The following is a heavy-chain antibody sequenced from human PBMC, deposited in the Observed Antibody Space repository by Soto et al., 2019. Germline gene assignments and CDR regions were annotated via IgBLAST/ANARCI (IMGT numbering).Heavy chain of an antibody. V-gene: IGHV1-3*01. CDR2: INPANGYT. Sequence: QVQVVQSGAEVKKPGASVKVSCKTSGYTFNKYPIHWVRQAPGQGLEWMGWINPANGYTGYSQKFQDRVTISRDTSASTASMELSSMRTEDTAVFYCARQDYYVTGMYYSAYWGQGTLVTVSS. CDR1: GYTFNKYP. J-gene: IGHJ4*02. D-gene: IGHD3-10*02. CDR3: ARQDYYVTGMYYSAY.